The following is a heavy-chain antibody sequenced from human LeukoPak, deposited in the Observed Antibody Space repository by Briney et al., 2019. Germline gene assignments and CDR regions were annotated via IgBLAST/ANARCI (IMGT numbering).Heavy chain of an antibody. Sequence: SETLSLTCTVSGGSISSSDYYWGWIRQPPGKGLEWIGSIYYGGSTYYNPSLKSRVTISVDASMNQFSLKLSFVTTADTAVYYCARALGYCSGGSCTRGYNWFDPWGQGTLVTVPS. CDR1: GGSISSSDYY. CDR2: IYYGGST. CDR3: ARALGYCSGGSCTRGYNWFDP. J-gene: IGHJ5*02. D-gene: IGHD2-15*01. V-gene: IGHV4-39*01.